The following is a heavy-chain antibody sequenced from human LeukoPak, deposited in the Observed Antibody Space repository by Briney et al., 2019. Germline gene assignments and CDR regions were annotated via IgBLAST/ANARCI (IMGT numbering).Heavy chain of an antibody. CDR1: GFTFSSCG. D-gene: IGHD3-9*01. Sequence: GRSLRLSCAASGFTFSSCGMHWVRQAPGKGLEWVAVISYDGGNKYYADSVKGRFTISRDNAKNTLYLQMNSLRAEDTAVYYCARDVAPLDWLDVWGQGTTVTVSS. CDR2: ISYDGGNK. CDR3: ARDVAPLDWLDV. J-gene: IGHJ6*02. V-gene: IGHV3-30*03.